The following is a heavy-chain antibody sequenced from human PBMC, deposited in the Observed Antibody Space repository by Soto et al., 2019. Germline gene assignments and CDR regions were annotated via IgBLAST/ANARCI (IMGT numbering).Heavy chain of an antibody. D-gene: IGHD5-18*01. J-gene: IGHJ4*02. Sequence: QVQLQESGPGLVKPSETLSLTCTVSGGSISNSYWSWIRQPPGKGLEWIGYIYYSGSTNYNPSLKIRVTISVDTSKNQYSLKLSSVTAADTAVYYCARHRYSYGVYYFDYWGQGTLVTVSS. CDR2: IYYSGST. V-gene: IGHV4-59*08. CDR3: ARHRYSYGVYYFDY. CDR1: GGSISNSY.